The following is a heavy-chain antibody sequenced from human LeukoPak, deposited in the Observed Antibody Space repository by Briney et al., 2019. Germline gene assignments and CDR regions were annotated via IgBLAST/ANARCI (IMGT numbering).Heavy chain of an antibody. CDR2: IYPGDSDT. J-gene: IGHJ4*02. CDR1: GNSFTSNW. Sequence: GESLKISCKGSGNSFTSNWIGWVRQMPGKGLEWMGTIYPGDSDTRYSPSFQGQVTISADKSISTAYLQWSSLKAPDTAMYYCARRDTAMALPDYWGQGTLVTVSS. V-gene: IGHV5-51*01. CDR3: ARRDTAMALPDY. D-gene: IGHD5-18*01.